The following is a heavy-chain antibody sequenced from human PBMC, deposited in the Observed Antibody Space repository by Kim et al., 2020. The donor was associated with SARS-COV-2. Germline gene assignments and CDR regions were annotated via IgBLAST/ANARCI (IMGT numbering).Heavy chain of an antibody. D-gene: IGHD3-10*01. Sequence: GGSLRLSCAASGFTFSSYAMTWVRQAPGKGLECISGISGSGDSTYYADSVKGRFTISRDNSKNTLSLQMNSLRAEDTALYYCAKDHQGVLPDQFDYWGQGTLVTVSS. CDR3: AKDHQGVLPDQFDY. CDR1: GFTFSSYA. J-gene: IGHJ4*02. CDR2: ISGSGDST. V-gene: IGHV3-23*01.